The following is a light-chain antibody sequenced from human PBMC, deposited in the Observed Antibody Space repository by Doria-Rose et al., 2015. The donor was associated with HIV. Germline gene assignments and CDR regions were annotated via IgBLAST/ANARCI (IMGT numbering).Light chain of an antibody. CDR1: KLGDKY. J-gene: IGLJ1*01. CDR2: QDS. Sequence: SYELMQLPSMSVSPGQTASITCSGDKLGDKYAYWYQQKPGQSPVLVIYQDSKRPSGIPERFSGSNSGSTATLTISGTQALDEADYSCQAWDSNTAVFGTGTKVTVL. V-gene: IGLV3-1*01. CDR3: QAWDSNTAV.